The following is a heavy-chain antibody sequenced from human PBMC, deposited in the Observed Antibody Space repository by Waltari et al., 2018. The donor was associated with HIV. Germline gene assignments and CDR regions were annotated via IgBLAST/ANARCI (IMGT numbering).Heavy chain of an antibody. Sequence: EVQLVEYGGGLVQPGGSLRLSCAASGFHFSSYWMSWVRQAPGKGLEWVANIKQDGGEKYYVDSVKGRFAISRDNAQNSLYLQMNNLRAEDTAVYFCATSRTFDYWGQGTLVTVSS. V-gene: IGHV3-7*01. J-gene: IGHJ4*02. CDR3: ATSRTFDY. CDR2: IKQDGGEK. D-gene: IGHD2-2*01. CDR1: GFHFSSYW.